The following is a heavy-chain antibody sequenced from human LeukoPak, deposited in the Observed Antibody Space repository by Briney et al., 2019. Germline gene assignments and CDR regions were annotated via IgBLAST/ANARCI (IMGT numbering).Heavy chain of an antibody. V-gene: IGHV3-23*01. CDR3: AKECGRDYEDRAFDI. Sequence: GGPLGLSCVVSGSRFSSYAMNWVRQSPERGLEWVSAISGTGGSTSYADSLKGRFTISRDNSKNTLYLQMGSLTAEDTAVYYCAKECGRDYEDRAFDIWGQGTMVTVSS. D-gene: IGHD3-22*01. J-gene: IGHJ3*02. CDR2: ISGTGGST. CDR1: GSRFSSYA.